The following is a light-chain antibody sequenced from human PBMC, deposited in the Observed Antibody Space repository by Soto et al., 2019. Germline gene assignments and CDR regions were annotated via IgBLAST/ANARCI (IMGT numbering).Light chain of an antibody. Sequence: EIVMTQSPATLSVSPVERATLSCMASQSVSSNLAWYQQKPGQAPRLLIYGASSRATGIPARFSGSGSGTEFTLTISSLQSEDFAVYYCQQCNNWPPWTFGQGTKVDIK. V-gene: IGKV3-15*01. CDR3: QQCNNWPPWT. CDR2: GAS. CDR1: QSVSSN. J-gene: IGKJ1*01.